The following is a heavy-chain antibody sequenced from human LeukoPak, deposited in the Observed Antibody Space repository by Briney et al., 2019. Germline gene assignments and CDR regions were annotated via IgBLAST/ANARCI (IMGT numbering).Heavy chain of an antibody. CDR2: INHSGST. CDR3: STASSRSQHSPFGF. D-gene: IGHD2-2*01. J-gene: IGHJ4*02. V-gene: IGHV4-34*01. CDR1: GGSFSGYY. Sequence: SETLSLTCAVYGGSFSGYYWSWIRQPPGKGLEWIGEINHSGSTNYNPSLKSRVTISVDTSKNQFSLKLSSVTAADTAVYYCSTASSRSQHSPFGFLGQGNLV.